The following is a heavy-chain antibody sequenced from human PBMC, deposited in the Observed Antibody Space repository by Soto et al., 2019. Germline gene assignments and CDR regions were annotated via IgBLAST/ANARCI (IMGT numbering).Heavy chain of an antibody. D-gene: IGHD2-15*01. CDR1: GFTFSNYA. Sequence: QSGGSLRLSCAASGFTFSNYAMSWVRQAPGKGLEWVSTISGRGGNTYYADSVKGRFTISRDNSRNTLYLQMDSLRVEDSAVYSCAKAGCSGGTCYLYYFDYWGQGALVTVS. J-gene: IGHJ4*02. CDR2: ISGRGGNT. V-gene: IGHV3-23*01. CDR3: AKAGCSGGTCYLYYFDY.